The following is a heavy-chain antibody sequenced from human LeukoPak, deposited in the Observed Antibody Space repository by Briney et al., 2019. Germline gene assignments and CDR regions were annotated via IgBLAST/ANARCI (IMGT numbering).Heavy chain of an antibody. V-gene: IGHV4-59*01. D-gene: IGHD6-13*01. CDR3: ARDMSLAAAGIDY. CDR2: IYYSGST. Sequence: SETLSLTCTVSGGSISSYYWSWIRQPPGKGLEWIGYIYYSGSTNYNSSLKSRVTISVDTSKNQFSLKLSSVTAADTAVYYCARDMSLAAAGIDYWGQGTLVTVSS. J-gene: IGHJ4*02. CDR1: GGSISSYY.